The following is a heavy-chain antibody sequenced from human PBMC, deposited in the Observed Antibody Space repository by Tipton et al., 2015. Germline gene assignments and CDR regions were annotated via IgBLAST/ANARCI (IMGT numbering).Heavy chain of an antibody. J-gene: IGHJ3*01. CDR1: EVILTGDW. V-gene: IGHV3-7*01. D-gene: IGHD3-10*01. Sequence: GSLRLSCEVSEVILTGDWMSWVRQSPGKGLEWVGQISHDGSEKWYSDSMEGRFTISRDNAKNSVYLQMNRLRAQDTAIYYCVRDINGGYYDLWGQGTTVTVSP. CDR3: VRDINGGYYDL. CDR2: ISHDGSEK.